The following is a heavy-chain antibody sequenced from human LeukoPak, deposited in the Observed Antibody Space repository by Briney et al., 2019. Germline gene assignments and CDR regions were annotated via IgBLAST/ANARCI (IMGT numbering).Heavy chain of an antibody. CDR3: AKGPPGDYSDLSRPAGWRYFDY. CDR2: ISGSGDST. J-gene: IGHJ4*02. D-gene: IGHD4-17*01. Sequence: SGGSLRLSCAASGFTFDDYAMHWVRQAPGKGLEWVSLISGSGDSTYYADSVKGRFTISRDNSKNTLCLQMNNLRAEDTAVYYCAKGPPGDYSDLSRPAGWRYFDYWGQGTLVTVSS. CDR1: GFTFDDYA. V-gene: IGHV3-23*01.